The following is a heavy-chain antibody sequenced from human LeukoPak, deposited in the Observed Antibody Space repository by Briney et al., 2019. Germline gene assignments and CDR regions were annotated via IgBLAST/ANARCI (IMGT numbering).Heavy chain of an antibody. CDR1: GFTITSYG. CDR3: ARTIVVVVAANINWFDP. J-gene: IGHJ5*02. V-gene: IGHV1-38-4*01. CDR2: INPGNGSP. D-gene: IGHD2-15*01. Sequence: ASVKVSCSFSGFTITSYGKHWVQQSPRQGLEWMGWINPGNGSPIYAKKFQGRFTMTRDMSTTTAYTDLSSLTSEDMAVYYCARTIVVVVAANINWFDPWGQGTLVTVSS.